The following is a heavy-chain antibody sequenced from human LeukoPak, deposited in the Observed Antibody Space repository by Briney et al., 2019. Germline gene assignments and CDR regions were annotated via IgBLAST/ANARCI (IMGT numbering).Heavy chain of an antibody. D-gene: IGHD2-15*01. CDR2: MNPNSGKT. CDR1: GYTFTSYD. V-gene: IGHV1-8*01. CDR3: ARKNYCSGGSCYSRGWFDP. Sequence: GASVKVSCKASGYTFTSYDINWVRQATGQGLEWMGWMNPNSGKTGYAQKFQGRVTMTRNTSISTAYMELSSLRSEDTAMYYCARKNYCSGGSCYSRGWFDPWGQGTLVTVSS. J-gene: IGHJ5*02.